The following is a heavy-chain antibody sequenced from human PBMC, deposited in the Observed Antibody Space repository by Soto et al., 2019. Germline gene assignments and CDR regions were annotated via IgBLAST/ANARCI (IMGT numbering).Heavy chain of an antibody. J-gene: IGHJ6*01. CDR1: GFTFSSYC. D-gene: IGHD6-19*01. Sequence: GGSLRLSCAASGFTFSSYCMHWVRQAPGKGLEWVAVISYDGSNKYYADSVKGRFTISRDNSKNTLYLQMNSLRAEDTAVYYCAKVRIAVAGTTIIIYYGMDVWGQGTTVTVSS. CDR3: AKVRIAVAGTTIIIYYGMDV. V-gene: IGHV3-30*18. CDR2: ISYDGSNK.